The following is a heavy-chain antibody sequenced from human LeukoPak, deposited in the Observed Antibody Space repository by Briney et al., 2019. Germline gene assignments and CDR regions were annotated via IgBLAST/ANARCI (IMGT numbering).Heavy chain of an antibody. V-gene: IGHV3-21*01. Sequence: GGSLRLSCAASGFTFSSYSMNWVRQAPGKGLEWVSSISSSSSYIYYADSVKGRFTISRDNAKNSLYLQMNSLRAEDTAVYYCARGVGITMVRGLYYYYMDVWGKGTTVTVSS. CDR2: ISSSSSYI. J-gene: IGHJ6*03. CDR3: ARGVGITMVRGLYYYYMDV. D-gene: IGHD3-10*01. CDR1: GFTFSSYS.